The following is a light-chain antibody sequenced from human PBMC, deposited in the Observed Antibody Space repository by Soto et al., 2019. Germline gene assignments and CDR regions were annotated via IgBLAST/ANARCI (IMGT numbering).Light chain of an antibody. Sequence: QSALTQPASVSGSPGQSITISCTGTSSDVGGYDLVSWYQQHPGKAPKLMISEDNKRPSGVSNRFSGSKSGNTASLTISGLQPEDEADYYCCSYAGTSTYYVFGTGTKVTVL. CDR1: SSDVGGYDL. V-gene: IGLV2-23*01. CDR2: EDN. J-gene: IGLJ1*01. CDR3: CSYAGTSTYYV.